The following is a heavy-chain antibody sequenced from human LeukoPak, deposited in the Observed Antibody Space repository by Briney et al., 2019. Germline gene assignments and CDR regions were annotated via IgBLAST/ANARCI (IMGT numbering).Heavy chain of an antibody. CDR3: ARDSMVVTADYHYYYYMDV. D-gene: IGHD2-21*02. J-gene: IGHJ6*03. CDR2: IIPIFGTA. Sequence: ASVKVSCKASGGTFSSYAISWVRQAPGQGLEWMGRIIPIFGTANYAQKFQGRVTITTDESTSTAYMELSSLRSEDTAVYYCARDSMVVTADYHYYYYMDVWGKGTTVTVSS. V-gene: IGHV1-69*05. CDR1: GGTFSSYA.